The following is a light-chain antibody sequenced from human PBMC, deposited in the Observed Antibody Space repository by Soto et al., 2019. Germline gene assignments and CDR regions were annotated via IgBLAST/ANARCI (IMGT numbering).Light chain of an antibody. CDR1: QSVTSNF. J-gene: IGKJ1*01. CDR3: QQYGSLPWT. V-gene: IGKV3-20*01. Sequence: EIVLTQSPGTLSVSPGERAILSCRGSQSVTSNFLAWYQQKPGQSPSLLISAASTRASDVPDRFSGSGSGTDFTLTITRLEPEDFAVYYCQQYGSLPWTFGQGTKVE. CDR2: AAS.